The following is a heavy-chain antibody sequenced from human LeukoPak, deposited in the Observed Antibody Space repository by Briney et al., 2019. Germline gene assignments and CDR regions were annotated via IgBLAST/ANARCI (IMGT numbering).Heavy chain of an antibody. V-gene: IGHV1-69*01. CDR3: ARWGAGGYCGSTSCPHYFDY. J-gene: IGHJ4*02. CDR2: IIPIFGTA. Sequence: SVKVSCKASGGTFSSYAISWVRQAPGQGLEWMGGIIPIFGTANYAQKFQGRVTITADESTSTAYMELSSLRSEDTAVYYCARWGAGGYCGSTSCPHYFDYWGQGTLVTVSS. CDR1: GGTFSSYA. D-gene: IGHD2-2*01.